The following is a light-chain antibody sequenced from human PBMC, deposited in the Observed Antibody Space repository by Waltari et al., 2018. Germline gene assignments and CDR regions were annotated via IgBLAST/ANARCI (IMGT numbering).Light chain of an antibody. CDR1: QSVSSY. CDR3: QQRSNWPTNT. V-gene: IGKV3-11*01. Sequence: ELVLTQSPATLSLSPGERATLSCRASQSVSSYLALYQQKPGQAPRLLIYYASNRATGIPARFSGSGSGTDFTLTISSLEPEDFAVYYCQQRSNWPTNTFGQGTKLEIK. J-gene: IGKJ2*01. CDR2: YAS.